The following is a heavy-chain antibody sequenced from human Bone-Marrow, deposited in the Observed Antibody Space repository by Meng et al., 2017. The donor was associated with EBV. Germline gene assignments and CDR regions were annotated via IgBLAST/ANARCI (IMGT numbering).Heavy chain of an antibody. D-gene: IGHD3-22*01. Sequence: QLQLQESGPGLVKPSEPLSLTCTVSGGSISSSSYYWGWIRQPPGKGLEWIGSIYYSGSTYYNPSLKSRVTISVDTSKNQFSLKLSSVTAADTAVYYCARATYYYDSSGYSHALDYWGQGTLVTASS. V-gene: IGHV4-39*07. CDR1: GGSISSSSYY. CDR3: ARATYYYDSSGYSHALDY. J-gene: IGHJ4*02. CDR2: IYYSGST.